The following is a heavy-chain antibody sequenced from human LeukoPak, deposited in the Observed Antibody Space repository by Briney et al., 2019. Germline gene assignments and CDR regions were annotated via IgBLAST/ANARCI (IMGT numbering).Heavy chain of an antibody. Sequence: SETLSLTCTVSGGSIGSYYWSWIRQPPGKGLEWIGYIYYSGGTNYNPSLKSRVTISVDTSKNQFSLKLSSVTAADTAVYYCARQATVITGYFDYWGQGTLVTVSS. V-gene: IGHV4-59*08. CDR2: IYYSGGT. J-gene: IGHJ4*02. CDR3: ARQATVITGYFDY. CDR1: GGSIGSYY. D-gene: IGHD4-23*01.